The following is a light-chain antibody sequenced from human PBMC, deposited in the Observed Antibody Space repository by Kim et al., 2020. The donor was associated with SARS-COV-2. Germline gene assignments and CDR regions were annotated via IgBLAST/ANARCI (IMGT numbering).Light chain of an antibody. J-gene: IGKJ2*01. CDR1: QSVSSN. CDR2: GAS. CDR3: QQYNNWPPYT. V-gene: IGKV3-15*01. Sequence: VSPGERATLSCRASQSVSSNLAWYQQKPGQAPRLLIYGASTRATGIPARFSGSGSGTGFTLTISSLQSEDFAVYYWQQYNNWPPYTFGQGTELEI.